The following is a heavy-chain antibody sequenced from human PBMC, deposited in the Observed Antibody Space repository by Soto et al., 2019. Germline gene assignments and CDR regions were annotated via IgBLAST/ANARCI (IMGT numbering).Heavy chain of an antibody. J-gene: IGHJ6*03. CDR1: GFTFSSYW. V-gene: IGHV3-74*01. Sequence: EVQLVESGGGLVQPGGSLRLSCAASGFTFSSYWMHWVRQAPGKGLVWVSRINSDGSSTSYADSVKGRFTSSRDNAKNTMYLQMNSLRAEDTAVYYCARDGNGLELRYYYYYYMDVWGKGTTVTVSS. D-gene: IGHD1-7*01. CDR2: INSDGSST. CDR3: ARDGNGLELRYYYYYYMDV.